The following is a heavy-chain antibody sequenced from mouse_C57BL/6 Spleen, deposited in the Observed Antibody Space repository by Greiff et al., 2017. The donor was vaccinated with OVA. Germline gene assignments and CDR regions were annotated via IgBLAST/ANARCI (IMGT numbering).Heavy chain of an antibody. CDR2: INPNNGGT. Sequence: VQLQQSGPELVKPGASVKISCKASGYTFTDYYMNWVKQSHGKSLEWIGDINPNNGGTSYNQKFKGKATLTVDKSSSTAYMELRSLTSEDSAVYYCARGAWDDYWGQGTTLTVSS. CDR1: GYTFTDYY. CDR3: ARGAWDDY. V-gene: IGHV1-26*01. D-gene: IGHD4-1*01. J-gene: IGHJ2*01.